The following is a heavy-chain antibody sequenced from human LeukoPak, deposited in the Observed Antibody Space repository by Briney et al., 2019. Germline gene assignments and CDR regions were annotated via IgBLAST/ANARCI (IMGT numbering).Heavy chain of an antibody. Sequence: GESLKISCKGSGYSFTSQWIGWVRQMPGKGLEWMGIISPGDSDTRYSPSFQGQVTISADKSISTAYLQWSSLKASDTAMYYCAGPIVVVTGRMYFVLWGRGTLVTVSS. D-gene: IGHD2-21*02. V-gene: IGHV5-51*01. CDR3: AGPIVVVTGRMYFVL. CDR2: ISPGDSDT. J-gene: IGHJ2*01. CDR1: GYSFTSQW.